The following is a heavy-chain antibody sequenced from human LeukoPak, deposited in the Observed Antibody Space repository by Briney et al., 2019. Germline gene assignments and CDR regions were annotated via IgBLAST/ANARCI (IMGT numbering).Heavy chain of an antibody. D-gene: IGHD3-10*01. J-gene: IGHJ4*02. CDR2: IYPGDSDT. CDR1: GYSFTTYW. V-gene: IGHV5-51*01. Sequence: GESLKISRKDSGYSFTTYWIGWARQMPGKGLEWMGIIYPGDSDTRYSPSFQGQVTISADKSISTAYLQWSSLKASDTAMYYCARRGGSAYYGVFDYWGQGTLVTVSS. CDR3: ARRGGSAYYGVFDY.